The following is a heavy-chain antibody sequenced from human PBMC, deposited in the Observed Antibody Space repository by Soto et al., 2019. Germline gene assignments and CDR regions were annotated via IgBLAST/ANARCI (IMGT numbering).Heavy chain of an antibody. V-gene: IGHV1-18*01. CDR3: ARLLVVVAATRSSWFDP. J-gene: IGHJ5*02. Sequence: QVQLVQSGAEVKKPGASVKVSCKASGYTFTSYGISWVRQAPGQGLEWMGWISAYNGNTNYAQKLQGRVTMTTDTTTSPAYMELRSLRSDDTAVYYCARLLVVVAATRSSWFDPWGQGTLVTVSS. CDR2: ISAYNGNT. D-gene: IGHD2-15*01. CDR1: GYTFTSYG.